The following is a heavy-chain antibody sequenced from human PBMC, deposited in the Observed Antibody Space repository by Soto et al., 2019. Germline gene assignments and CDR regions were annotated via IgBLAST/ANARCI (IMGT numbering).Heavy chain of an antibody. CDR1: GVTFSSYA. CDR3: ARSDNYGDYMVDY. V-gene: IGHV3-23*01. J-gene: IGHJ4*02. Sequence: GGSVRLSCAASGVTFSSYAMSWVRQAPGKGLEWVSAISGSGGSTYYADSVKGRFTISRDNSKNTLYLQMNSLRAEDTAVYYCARSDNYGDYMVDYWGQGTLVTVSS. CDR2: ISGSGGST. D-gene: IGHD4-17*01.